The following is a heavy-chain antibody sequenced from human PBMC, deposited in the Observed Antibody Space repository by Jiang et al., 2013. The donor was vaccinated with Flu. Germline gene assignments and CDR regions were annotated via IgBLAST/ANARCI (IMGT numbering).Heavy chain of an antibody. D-gene: IGHD6-13*01. Sequence: QSGSELKKPGASVKVSCKASGYSFTSYAMNWVRQAPGQGLEWMGWINTNTGNPTYAQDFTGRFVFSLDTSVSTAYLQITNLKAEDTAIYYCTRDLGGMGRSSWFSYHWFDPWGQGTLVTVSS. V-gene: IGHV7-4-1*02. CDR1: GYSFTSYA. J-gene: IGHJ5*02. CDR2: INTNTGNP. CDR3: TRDLGGMGRSSWFSYHWFDP.